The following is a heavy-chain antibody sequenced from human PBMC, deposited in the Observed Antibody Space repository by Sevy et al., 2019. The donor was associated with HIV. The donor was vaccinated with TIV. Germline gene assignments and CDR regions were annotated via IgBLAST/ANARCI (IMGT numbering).Heavy chain of an antibody. V-gene: IGHV4-39*01. D-gene: IGHD6-13*01. J-gene: IGHJ3*02. CDR3: ARSMEQQLDAFDI. CDR1: GASIRDSSYY. Sequence: SETLSLTCTVSGASIRDSSYYWAWIRQPPGKGLEWIGNIYSYGETYYNSSLRRRVTISVDTSKNQFSLSLTSVMAADTAIYFCARSMEQQLDAFDIWGQGTMVTVSS. CDR2: IYSYGET.